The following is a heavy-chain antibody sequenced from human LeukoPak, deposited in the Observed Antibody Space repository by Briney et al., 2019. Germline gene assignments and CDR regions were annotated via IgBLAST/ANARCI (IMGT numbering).Heavy chain of an antibody. CDR3: VKSNSRYQPWTLDI. CDR1: SGSFRTYY. CDR2: IFYNEGT. V-gene: IGHV4-59*01. J-gene: IGHJ3*02. Sequence: SETLSLTCTASSGSFRTYYWSWIRQPPGKGLEWIGYIFYNEGTSYNPSLKSRVTISVDTSNNQLSLKVNSVTAADTAMYYCVKSNSRYQPWTLDIWGRGTMVTVSS. D-gene: IGHD2-2*01.